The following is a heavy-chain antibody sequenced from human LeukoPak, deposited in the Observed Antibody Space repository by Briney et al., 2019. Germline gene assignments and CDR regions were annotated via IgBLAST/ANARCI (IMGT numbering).Heavy chain of an antibody. V-gene: IGHV1-69*05. Sequence: ASVKVSCKASGGTFSSYAISWVRQAPGQGLKWMGGIIPIFGTANYAQKFQGRVTITTDESTSTAYMELSSLRSEDTAVYYCAREEGVSERGYSGYDSWGQGTLVTVSS. D-gene: IGHD5-12*01. J-gene: IGHJ4*02. CDR1: GGTFSSYA. CDR3: AREEGVSERGYSGYDS. CDR2: IIPIFGTA.